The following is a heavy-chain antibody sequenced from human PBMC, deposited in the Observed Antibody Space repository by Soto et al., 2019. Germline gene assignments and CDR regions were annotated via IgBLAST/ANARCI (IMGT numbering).Heavy chain of an antibody. Sequence: VQLQQWGAGLLKPSETLSLTCAVYGGSFSGYHWSWFRQPPGKGLEWIGEINPSGSINYNPSLKCRVTISVDTSKNQFSLNLSSVTAADTAVYYCATFVGATTVTRGSPRDYWGQGTLVTVSS. V-gene: IGHV4-34*01. CDR1: GGSFSGYH. CDR2: INPSGSI. J-gene: IGHJ4*02. D-gene: IGHD4-4*01. CDR3: ATFVGATTVTRGSPRDY.